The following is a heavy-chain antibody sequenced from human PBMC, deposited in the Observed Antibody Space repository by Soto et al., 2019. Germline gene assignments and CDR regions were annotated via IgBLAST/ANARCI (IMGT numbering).Heavy chain of an antibody. V-gene: IGHV4-34*01. CDR3: AEGPASKEPRYYYYMDV. J-gene: IGHJ6*03. CDR1: GGSFSGYY. Sequence: SETLSLTCAVYGGSFSGYYWSWIRQPPGKGLEWIGEINHSGSTNYNPSLKSRVTISVDTSKNQFSLKLSSVTAADTAVYYCAEGPASKEPRYYYYMDVWGKGTTVTVSS. CDR2: INHSGST. D-gene: IGHD2-2*01.